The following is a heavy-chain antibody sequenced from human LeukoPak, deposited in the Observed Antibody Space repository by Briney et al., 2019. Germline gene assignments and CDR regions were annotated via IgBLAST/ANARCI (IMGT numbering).Heavy chain of an antibody. Sequence: AGGSLRLSCSASGFPFNKYAVHWVRQAPGKGLEYVSGISINGGSTYYADSVEGRFNISRDNSRNTLYLQMDSLRAEDTAVYYCARLHSSSSHTSFDYWGRGTLVTVFS. J-gene: IGHJ4*02. CDR1: GFPFNKYA. CDR2: ISINGGST. CDR3: ARLHSSSSHTSFDY. V-gene: IGHV3-64*04. D-gene: IGHD6-6*01.